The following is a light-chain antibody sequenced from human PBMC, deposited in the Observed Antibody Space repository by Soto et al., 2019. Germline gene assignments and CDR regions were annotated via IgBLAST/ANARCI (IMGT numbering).Light chain of an antibody. CDR3: QTWGAGFSVV. J-gene: IGLJ2*01. CDR1: SWHSSYA. Sequence: QLVLTQSPSASASLGAAVKLTCTLSSWHSSYAIAWHQQQPEKGPRYLMKVNTDGSHNKRDEIHDRFSGSSSGAERYLTISSLQFEDEADYYCQTWGAGFSVVFGGGTKLTVL. CDR2: VNTDGSH. V-gene: IGLV4-69*01.